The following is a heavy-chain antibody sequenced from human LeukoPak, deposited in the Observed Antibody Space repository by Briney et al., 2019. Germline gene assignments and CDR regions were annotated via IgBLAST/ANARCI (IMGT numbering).Heavy chain of an antibody. CDR2: INHSGST. V-gene: IGHV4-34*01. CDR3: GRLMVRGVYFDY. Sequence: SETLSLTCAVYGGSFSGYYWSWIRQPPGKGLEWMGEINHSGSTNYNPSLKSRVTISVDTSKNQFSLKLSSVTAADTAVYYCGRLMVRGVYFDYWGQGTLVTVSS. CDR1: GGSFSGYY. D-gene: IGHD3-10*01. J-gene: IGHJ4*02.